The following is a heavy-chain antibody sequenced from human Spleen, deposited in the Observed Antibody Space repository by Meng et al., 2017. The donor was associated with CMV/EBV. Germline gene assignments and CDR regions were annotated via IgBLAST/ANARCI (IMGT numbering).Heavy chain of an antibody. CDR1: GFTFSTYT. CDR2: ITTSNNK. CDR3: ARDTLLQSVDTAMVVTYYYYGMDV. Sequence: GESLKISCAASGFTFSTYTMNWVRQAPGKGLEWISFITTSNNKYYADFVGGRFTVSRDNAKNSLSLQMNNLRAEDTAVYYCARDTLLQSVDTAMVVTYYYYGMDVWGQGTAVTVSS. V-gene: IGHV3-21*05. J-gene: IGHJ6*02. D-gene: IGHD5-18*01.